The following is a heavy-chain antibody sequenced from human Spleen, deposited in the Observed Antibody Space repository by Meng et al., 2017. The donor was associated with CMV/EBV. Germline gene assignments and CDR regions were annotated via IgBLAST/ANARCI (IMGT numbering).Heavy chain of an antibody. V-gene: IGHV3-30-3*01. CDR1: GFTFSGSA. CDR2: ISYDGSNK. CDR3: ARTDSRYYFDY. Sequence: GESLKISCAASGFTFSGSAMHWVRQAPGKGLEWVAVISYDGSNKYYADSVKGRFTISRDNSKNTLYLQMNSLRAEDTAVYYCARTDSRYYFDYWGQGTLVTVSS. J-gene: IGHJ4*02.